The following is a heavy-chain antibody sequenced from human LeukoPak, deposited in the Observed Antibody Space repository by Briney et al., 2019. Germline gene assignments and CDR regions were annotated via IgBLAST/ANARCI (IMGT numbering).Heavy chain of an antibody. CDR2: ITGSGGGT. J-gene: IGHJ4*02. Sequence: PGGSLRLSCAASGFTFSNYAMSWVRQAPGKGLEWVSAITGSGGGTYYADSVKGRFAISRENSKNTLYLQVNSLRAEDTAVYYCVEWWDDDVLTSYYMADYGGQGSLITVS. D-gene: IGHD3-9*01. V-gene: IGHV3-23*01. CDR1: GFTFSNYA. CDR3: VEWWDDDVLTSYYMADY.